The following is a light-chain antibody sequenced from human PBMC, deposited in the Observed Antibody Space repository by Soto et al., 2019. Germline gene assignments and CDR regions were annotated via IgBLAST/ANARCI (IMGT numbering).Light chain of an antibody. V-gene: IGKV3-11*01. CDR1: ESVTDY. CDR2: DVS. J-gene: IGKJ1*01. Sequence: EIVLTQSPATLSLSPGERGTLSCRASESVTDYLAWYQQKPGQAPRLLVYDVSNRAAGIPTRFSGGGSGTDFTLTICNVEPEAFAVYYCQQRSDWPWTFGQGTKVQIK. CDR3: QQRSDWPWT.